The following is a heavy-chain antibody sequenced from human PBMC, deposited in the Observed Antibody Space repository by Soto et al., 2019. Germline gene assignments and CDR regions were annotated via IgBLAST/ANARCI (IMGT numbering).Heavy chain of an antibody. D-gene: IGHD2-15*01. CDR3: ARHTPAISISDH. Sequence: SETRSLTCIVSGGSISSRSYYWGWIRQPPGKGLEWIGSIYYSGSTYYNPSLKSRVTISVDTSKNQFSLKLSSVTAADTVVYYCARHTPAISISDHWGQGTLVTVSS. CDR2: IYYSGST. J-gene: IGHJ4*02. V-gene: IGHV4-39*01. CDR1: GGSISSRSYY.